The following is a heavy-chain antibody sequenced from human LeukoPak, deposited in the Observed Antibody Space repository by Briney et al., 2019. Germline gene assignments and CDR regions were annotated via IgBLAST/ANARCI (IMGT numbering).Heavy chain of an antibody. V-gene: IGHV3-49*04. CDR3: TRVTYYYDNSRYFHFDS. CDR2: IRRKAHGGTT. Sequence: AGGSLRLSCTTSGFTFGDYAMSWVRQAPGKGLEWVSFIRRKAHGGTTEYAASVKGRFSSSRDDSKSIAYLQMNSLKTEDTAVYFCTRVTYYYDNSRYFHFDSWGQGSLVTVSS. CDR1: GFTFGDYA. J-gene: IGHJ4*02. D-gene: IGHD3-22*01.